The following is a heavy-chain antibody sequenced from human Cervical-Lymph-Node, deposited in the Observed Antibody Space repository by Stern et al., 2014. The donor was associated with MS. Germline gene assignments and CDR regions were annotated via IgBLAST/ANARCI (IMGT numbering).Heavy chain of an antibody. V-gene: IGHV3-9*01. CDR3: AKDVGSSWNYFDY. Sequence: MQLVQSGGDLVQPGRSLRLSCAAAGFSFDDFAMHWVRQAPGKGLEWVSGINWNSGNIGYADSVKGRFTISRDNAKNSLYLQMNSLRAEDTALYYCAKDVGSSWNYFDYWGQGTLVTVSS. J-gene: IGHJ4*02. D-gene: IGHD2-15*01. CDR1: GFSFDDFA. CDR2: INWNSGNI.